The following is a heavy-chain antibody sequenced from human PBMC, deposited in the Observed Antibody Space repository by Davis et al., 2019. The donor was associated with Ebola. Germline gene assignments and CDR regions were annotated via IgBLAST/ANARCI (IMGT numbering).Heavy chain of an antibody. J-gene: IGHJ6*02. Sequence: PGGSLRLSCAASGFTFSSYGMHWVRQAPGKGLEWVAVISYDGSNKYYADSVKGRFTISRDNSKNTLYLQMNSLRAEDTAVYYCAKDLTLPIPIGYRYYYYGMDVWGQGTTVTVSS. V-gene: IGHV3-30*18. CDR2: ISYDGSNK. CDR3: AKDLTLPIPIGYRYYYYGMDV. D-gene: IGHD5-18*01. CDR1: GFTFSSYG.